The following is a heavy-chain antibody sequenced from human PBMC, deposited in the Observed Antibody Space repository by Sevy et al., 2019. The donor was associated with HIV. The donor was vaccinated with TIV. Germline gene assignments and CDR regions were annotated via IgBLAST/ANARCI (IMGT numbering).Heavy chain of an antibody. CDR3: ARVGSYDILTGYYLIWFDP. CDR2: INPNSGGT. Sequence: ASVKVSCKASGYTFTGYYMHWVRQAPGQGLEWMGWINPNSGGTNYAQKFQGRVTMTRDTSISTAYMELSRLRSDDTAGYYCARVGSYDILTGYYLIWFDPWGQGTLVTVSS. CDR1: GYTFTGYY. J-gene: IGHJ5*02. D-gene: IGHD3-9*01. V-gene: IGHV1-2*02.